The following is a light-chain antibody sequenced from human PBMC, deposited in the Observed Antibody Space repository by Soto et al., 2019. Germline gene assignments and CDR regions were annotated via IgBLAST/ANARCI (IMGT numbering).Light chain of an antibody. CDR1: QSISSY. CDR2: AAS. V-gene: IGKV1-39*01. Sequence: DIQMTQSPSSLSASVGDRVTITCRASQSISSYLNWYQQKPGKAPKLLIYAASSLQSGVPSWFSGSGSGTDFTLTISSLQPEDFATYYCQQSYSTLRTFGQGTKVEIK. CDR3: QQSYSTLRT. J-gene: IGKJ1*01.